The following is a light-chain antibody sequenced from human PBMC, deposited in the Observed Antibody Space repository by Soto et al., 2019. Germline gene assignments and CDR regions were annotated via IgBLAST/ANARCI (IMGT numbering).Light chain of an antibody. V-gene: IGKV1-39*01. J-gene: IGKJ1*01. Sequence: DIQMAQSPSSLSASVRDRVTITCRASQSIVTYLNWYLQKPGKAPKLLIYAASNLQSGVPSRFSGSGSGTDFTLTISSLQPEDFANYFCQQSYSTHPWTFGQGTKVDIK. CDR2: AAS. CDR3: QQSYSTHPWT. CDR1: QSIVTY.